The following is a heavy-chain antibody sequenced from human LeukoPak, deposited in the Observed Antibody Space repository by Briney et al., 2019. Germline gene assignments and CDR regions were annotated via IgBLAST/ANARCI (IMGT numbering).Heavy chain of an antibody. CDR3: ARRSVGGLYSSSWYVWFDP. Sequence: GESLKISCKGSGYSFTSYWIGWARQMPGKGLEWMGIIYPGDSDTRYSPSFQGQVTISADKSISTAYLQWSSLKASDTAMYHCARRSVGGLYSSSWYVWFDPWGQGTLVTVSS. CDR1: GYSFTSYW. V-gene: IGHV5-51*01. J-gene: IGHJ5*02. CDR2: IYPGDSDT. D-gene: IGHD6-13*01.